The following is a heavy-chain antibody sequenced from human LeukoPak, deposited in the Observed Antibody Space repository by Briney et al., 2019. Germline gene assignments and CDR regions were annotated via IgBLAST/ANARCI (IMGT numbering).Heavy chain of an antibody. J-gene: IGHJ6*03. V-gene: IGHV3-15*01. Sequence: GGSLRLSCTASGFTFSNAWMHWVRQAPGKGLEWLGRLKSKADDGTVDYAAFVKARFTISRDDSKNTLYLQMNSLRTEDTAVYYCTRRGTVTGYYYYMDVWGKGTTVTVSS. CDR3: TRRGTVTGYYYYMDV. CDR2: LKSKADDGTV. D-gene: IGHD4-17*01. CDR1: GFTFSNAW.